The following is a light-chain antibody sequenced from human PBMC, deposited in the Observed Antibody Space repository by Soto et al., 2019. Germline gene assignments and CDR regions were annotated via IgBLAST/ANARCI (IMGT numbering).Light chain of an antibody. Sequence: QSALTQPASVSASPGQSITISCTGTSSDVGGYKYVSWYQRHPGKAPKLMIYEVSNRPSGVSNRFSGSKSGNTASLTISGLQAEDEADYYCSSYTSSSTRVFGTGTKLTVL. CDR3: SSYTSSSTRV. CDR2: EVS. V-gene: IGLV2-14*01. J-gene: IGLJ1*01. CDR1: SSDVGGYKY.